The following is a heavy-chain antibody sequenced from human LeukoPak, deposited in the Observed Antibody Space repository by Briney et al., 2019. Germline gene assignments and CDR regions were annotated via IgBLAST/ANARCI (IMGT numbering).Heavy chain of an antibody. V-gene: IGHV3-23*01. Sequence: GGSLRLSCAASGFTFSSYAMSGVRQAPGKGLEGVSAISGSGGSTYYADSVKGRFTISRDNSKNTLYLQMNSLRAEDTAVYYCAKVLAGTTFDYFDYWGQGTLVTVSS. CDR2: ISGSGGST. CDR3: AKVLAGTTFDYFDY. J-gene: IGHJ4*02. CDR1: GFTFSSYA. D-gene: IGHD1-7*01.